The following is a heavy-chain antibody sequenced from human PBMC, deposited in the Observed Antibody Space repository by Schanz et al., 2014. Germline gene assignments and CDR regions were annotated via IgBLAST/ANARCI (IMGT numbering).Heavy chain of an antibody. Sequence: QVHLLESGGGLVEPGGSLRLSCAASGFSFSDYYMSWIRQAPGKGLEWISFINTGSNYINYADSMKGRFTVSRDNAEIALYLQMNSLRAEDTGLYVCARGGSGSHYRLDYWGQGTLVTVSS. D-gene: IGHD1-26*01. CDR2: INTGSNYI. V-gene: IGHV3-11*06. CDR1: GFSFSDYY. CDR3: ARGGSGSHYRLDY. J-gene: IGHJ4*02.